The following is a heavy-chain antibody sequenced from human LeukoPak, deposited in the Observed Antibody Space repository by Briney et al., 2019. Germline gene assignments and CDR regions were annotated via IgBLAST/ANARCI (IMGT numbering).Heavy chain of an antibody. Sequence: PGGSLRLSCTPSGFPVWKLYMRCARDSPGGGLVWVSVIYSGGSTYYADSVKGRFTISRDNSKNTLYLQMNSLRAEDTAVYYCAISSSWYRFDYWGQGTLVTVSS. CDR2: IYSGGST. CDR3: AISSSWYRFDY. J-gene: IGHJ4*02. CDR1: GFPVWKLY. V-gene: IGHV3-53*01. D-gene: IGHD6-13*01.